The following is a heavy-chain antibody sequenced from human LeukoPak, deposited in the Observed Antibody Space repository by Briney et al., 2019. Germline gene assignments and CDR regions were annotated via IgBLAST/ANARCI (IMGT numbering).Heavy chain of an antibody. CDR1: GYTFTSYY. V-gene: IGHV1-46*01. J-gene: IGHJ4*02. D-gene: IGHD3-10*01. CDR2: INPSGGST. CDR3: ARVPRGGYGPGFDY. Sequence: ASVKVSCKASGYTFTSYYMHWVRQAPGQGLEWMGIINPSGGSTSYAQKFQGRVTMTRDTSTSTVYTEPSRRTSEDTAVYSCARVPRGGYGPGFDYWGQGTLVTVSS.